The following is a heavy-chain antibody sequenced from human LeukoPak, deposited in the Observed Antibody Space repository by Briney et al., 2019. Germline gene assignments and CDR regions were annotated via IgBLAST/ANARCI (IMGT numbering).Heavy chain of an antibody. CDR3: ARDLEVRGVLYYFDY. CDR2: INPNSGGT. CDR1: GYTFTGYH. V-gene: IGHV1-2*02. D-gene: IGHD3-10*01. Sequence: ASVKVSCKASGYTFTGYHMHWVRQAPGQGLEWMGWINPNSGGTNYAQKFQDRVTMTRDTSISTAYMELSRLRSDDTAVYYCARDLEVRGVLYYFDYWGQGTLVTVSS. J-gene: IGHJ4*02.